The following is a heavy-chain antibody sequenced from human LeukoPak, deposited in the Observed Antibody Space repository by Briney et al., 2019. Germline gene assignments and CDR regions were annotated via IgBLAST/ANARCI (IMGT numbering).Heavy chain of an antibody. CDR3: AREGAVAGDMDY. V-gene: IGHV3-30*03. CDR2: ILYDGSNE. J-gene: IGHJ4*02. CDR1: GFTFTSAW. D-gene: IGHD6-19*01. Sequence: GGSLRLSCAASGFTFTSAWMSWVRQAPGKGLEWVAVILYDGSNEYYADSEKGRFTISRDNFRNILYLQINSLRTEDTAVYYCAREGAVAGDMDYWGQGTLVTVSS.